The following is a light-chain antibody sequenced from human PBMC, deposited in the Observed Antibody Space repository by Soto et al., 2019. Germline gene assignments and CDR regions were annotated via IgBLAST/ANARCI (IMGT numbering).Light chain of an antibody. CDR1: QSVSSY. V-gene: IGKV3-11*01. CDR2: DAS. Sequence: EIVLTQSPATLSLSPGERATLSCRASQSVSSYLTWYQQKPGQAPRLLISDASNRATGIPARFSGSGSGTDFTLTISSLAPEDFAVYYCQEHINWPLTFGGGTKVEIK. CDR3: QEHINWPLT. J-gene: IGKJ4*01.